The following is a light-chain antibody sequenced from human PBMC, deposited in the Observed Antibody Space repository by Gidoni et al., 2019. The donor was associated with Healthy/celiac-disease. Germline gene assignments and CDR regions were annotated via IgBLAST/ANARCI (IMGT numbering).Light chain of an antibody. Sequence: IQMTQAPSSLSASVGDRVTNTCQASQDISNYLNWYQQEPVKAPKLLIYDASNWVTGVPSRLSGSRSATAFTFTISSLPPSAISTYYFQQYDTLRSTFGPPTKVDIK. CDR2: DAS. J-gene: IGKJ3*01. CDR3: QQYDTLRST. CDR1: QDISNY. V-gene: IGKV1-33*01.